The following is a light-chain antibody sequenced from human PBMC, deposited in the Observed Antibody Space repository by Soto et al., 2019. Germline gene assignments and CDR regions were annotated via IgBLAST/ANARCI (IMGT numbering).Light chain of an antibody. CDR1: SSDIGNYDY. CDR3: SSYTRTSSYV. Sequence: QSVLSPPASLSGSPGQSITISCNGTSSDIGNYDYVSWYQQHPGKAPKLLISEVSNRPSGVSYRFSGSKSGTTASLTISGLQAEDEADYYCSSYTRTSSYVFGGGTKVTVL. CDR2: EVS. V-gene: IGLV2-14*01. J-gene: IGLJ1*01.